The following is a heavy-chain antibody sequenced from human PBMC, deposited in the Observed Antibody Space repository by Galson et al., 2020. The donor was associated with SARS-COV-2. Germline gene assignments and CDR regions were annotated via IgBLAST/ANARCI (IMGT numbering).Heavy chain of an antibody. CDR1: GGSISSGGYY. J-gene: IGHJ4*02. D-gene: IGHD3-3*01. CDR2: IYYSGST. CDR3: ARASRTNFGGVKRFDY. Sequence: ETSETLSLTCTVSGGSISSGGYYWSWIRQHPGKGLEWIGYIYYSGSTYYNPSLKSRVTISVDTSKNQFSLKLSSVTAADTAVYYCARASRTNFGGVKRFDYWGQGTLVTVSS. V-gene: IGHV4-31*03.